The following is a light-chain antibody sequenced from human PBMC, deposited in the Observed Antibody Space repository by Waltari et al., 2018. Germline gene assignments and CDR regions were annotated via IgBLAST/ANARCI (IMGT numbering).Light chain of an antibody. Sequence: EIVLTQSPATLSLSPGERATLSCRASQSVDIYVAWYQQKPGQAPRLLIQNASNRATGIPARFSGSGSGTHFTRTISSLEPEDTAVYYCQHRFNWPPVTFGQGTRVEVK. CDR3: QHRFNWPPVT. CDR1: QSVDIY. V-gene: IGKV3-11*01. CDR2: NAS. J-gene: IGKJ5*01.